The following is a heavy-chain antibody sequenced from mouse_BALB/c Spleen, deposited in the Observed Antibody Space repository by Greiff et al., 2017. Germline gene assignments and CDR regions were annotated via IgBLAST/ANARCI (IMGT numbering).Heavy chain of an antibody. CDR2: INPDSSTI. CDR3: ARPSVYYGNYVY. Sequence: EVKLLESGGGLVQPGGSLKLSCAASGFDFSRYWMSWVRQAPGKGLEWIGEINPDSSTINYTPSLKDKFIISRDNAKNTLYLQMSKVRSEDTALYYCARPSVYYGNYVYWGQGTSVTVSS. D-gene: IGHD2-1*01. CDR1: GFDFSRYW. V-gene: IGHV4-1*02. J-gene: IGHJ4*01.